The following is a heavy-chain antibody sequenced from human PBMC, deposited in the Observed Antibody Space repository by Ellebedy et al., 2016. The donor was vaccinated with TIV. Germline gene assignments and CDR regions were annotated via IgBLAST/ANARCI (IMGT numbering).Heavy chain of an antibody. V-gene: IGHV1-69*13. CDR1: GGTFSSYA. CDR3: ARDTFQLRGFDY. Sequence: SVKVSXXASGGTFSSYAISWVRQAPGQGLEWMGGIIPIFGTANYAQKFQGRVTITADESTSTAYMELSSLRSEDTAVYYCARDTFQLRGFDYWGQGTLVTVSS. J-gene: IGHJ4*02. CDR2: IIPIFGTA. D-gene: IGHD4-23*01.